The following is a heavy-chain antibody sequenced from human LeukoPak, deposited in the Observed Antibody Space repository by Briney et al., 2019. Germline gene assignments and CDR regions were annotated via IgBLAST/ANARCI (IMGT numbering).Heavy chain of an antibody. J-gene: IGHJ5*02. CDR1: GYTFTYYG. CDR3: ARNSPRDVAGRQFLPGVLSLLSQCDNCFDP. V-gene: IGHV1-18*04. Sequence: GASVKVSCKASGYTFTYYGISWVRQAPGQGLEWMGWINTYNGNTNYAQKFQGRVTMTTDTSTSTAYMELRSLRSDDTAVYYCARNSPRDVAGRQFLPGVLSLLSQCDNCFDPWGQGTLVSVSS. D-gene: IGHD7-27*01. CDR2: INTYNGNT.